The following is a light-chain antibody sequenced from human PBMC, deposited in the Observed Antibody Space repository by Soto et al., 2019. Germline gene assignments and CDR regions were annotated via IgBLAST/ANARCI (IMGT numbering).Light chain of an antibody. CDR3: QQYGTSLIYT. CDR1: QSISSY. V-gene: IGKV3-20*01. CDR2: GAS. Sequence: TQSPSSLSASVGDRVTITCRASQSISSYLNWYQQKPGQPPRLLIYGASNRATGIPDRFSGIWSGTDFSLTISRLEPEDFAVYYCQQYGTSLIYTFGQGTKLEIK. J-gene: IGKJ2*01.